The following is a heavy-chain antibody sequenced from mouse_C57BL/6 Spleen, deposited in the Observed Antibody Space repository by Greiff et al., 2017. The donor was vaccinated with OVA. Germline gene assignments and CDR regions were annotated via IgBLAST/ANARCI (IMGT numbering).Heavy chain of an antibody. J-gene: IGHJ3*01. CDR1: GFNIKDDY. V-gene: IGHV14-4*01. D-gene: IGHD4-1*01. CDR2: IDPENGDT. CDR3: TTLPTWGRRAY. Sequence: VQLQQSGAELVRPGASVKLSCTASGFNIKDDYMHWVKQRPEQGLEWIGWIDPENGDTEYASKFQGKATITADTSSNTAYLQLSSLTSEDTAVYYCTTLPTWGRRAYWGQGTLVTVSA.